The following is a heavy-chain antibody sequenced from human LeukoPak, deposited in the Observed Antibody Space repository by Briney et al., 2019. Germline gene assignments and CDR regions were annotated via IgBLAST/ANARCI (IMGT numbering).Heavy chain of an antibody. CDR3: ARDRMVRDLGVGGLNYYYYGMDV. Sequence: SETLSLTCTVSGGSISSYYWSWIRQPPGKGPEWIGYIYYRGSTNYNPSLKSRVTISVDTSKNQFSLKLSSVTAADTAVYYCARDRMVRDLGVGGLNYYYYGMDVWGQGTTVTVSS. CDR2: IYYRGST. D-gene: IGHD3-10*01. V-gene: IGHV4-59*12. J-gene: IGHJ6*02. CDR1: GGSISSYY.